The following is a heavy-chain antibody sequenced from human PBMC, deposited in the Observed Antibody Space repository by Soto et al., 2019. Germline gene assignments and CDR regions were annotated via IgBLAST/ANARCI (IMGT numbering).Heavy chain of an antibody. J-gene: IGHJ6*02. CDR1: GGTFSSYA. D-gene: IGHD1-26*01. CDR2: IIPIFGTA. V-gene: IGHV1-69*13. CDR3: AREGYSGSYPDIPSEVYYYYGMDV. Sequence: GASLKVSCKASGGTFSSYAISWVRQAPGQGLEWMGGIIPIFGTANYAQKFQGRVTITADESTSTAYMELSSLRSEDTAVYYCAREGYSGSYPDIPSEVYYYYGMDVWGQGTTVTVSS.